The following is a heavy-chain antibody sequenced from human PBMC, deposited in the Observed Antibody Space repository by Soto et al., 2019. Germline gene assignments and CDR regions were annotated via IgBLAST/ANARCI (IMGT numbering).Heavy chain of an antibody. CDR2: IWYEGSNK. Sequence: GGSLRLSCAASGFTFSSYGMHWVRQAPGKGLEWVAVIWYEGSNKYYADSVKGRFTISRDNSKNTLYLQMNSLRAEDTAVYYCASLYYYGSGSYYIGSHDAFDIWGQGTMVTVSS. CDR3: ASLYYYGSGSYYIGSHDAFDI. V-gene: IGHV3-33*01. J-gene: IGHJ3*02. D-gene: IGHD3-10*01. CDR1: GFTFSSYG.